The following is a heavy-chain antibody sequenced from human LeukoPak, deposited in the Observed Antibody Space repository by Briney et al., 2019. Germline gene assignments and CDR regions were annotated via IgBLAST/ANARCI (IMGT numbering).Heavy chain of an antibody. D-gene: IGHD2-8*01. CDR1: GDSISSSTYY. V-gene: IGHV4-39*07. CDR2: VYYSGST. J-gene: IGHJ4*02. Sequence: KTSETLSLACTVSGDSISSSTYYWGWIRQPPGKGLEWIGTVYYSGSTYYNPSLKSRVTISVDTSKNQFSLKLSSVTAADTAVYYCARGLTRDIVPNFLPRRALGRKGRSGWNYWGQGTLVTVSS. CDR3: ARGLTRDIVPNFLPRRALGRKGRSGWNY.